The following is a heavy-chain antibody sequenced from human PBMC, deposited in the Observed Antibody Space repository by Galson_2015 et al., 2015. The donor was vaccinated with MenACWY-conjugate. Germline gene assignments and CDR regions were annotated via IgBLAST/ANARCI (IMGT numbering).Heavy chain of an antibody. V-gene: IGHV3-23*01. CDR1: GFTFSTYG. Sequence: SLRLSCAAAGFTFSTYGMTWVRLGPGNGLERGSAISGSTTGTFYADSVKGRFTISRDNSRNTVYQQMNNLRVVDTAIYYCAKGLSANGYNFDYWGRGPLVTVSS. CDR3: AKGLSANGYNFDY. D-gene: IGHD4/OR15-4a*01. J-gene: IGHJ4*02. CDR2: ISGSTTGT.